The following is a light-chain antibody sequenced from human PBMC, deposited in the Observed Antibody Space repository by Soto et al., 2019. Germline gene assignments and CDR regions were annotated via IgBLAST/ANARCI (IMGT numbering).Light chain of an antibody. J-gene: IGKJ3*01. V-gene: IGKV3-20*01. CDR3: QQYGSSPFT. CDR2: GAS. Sequence: EIVLTQSPGTLSLSPGERATLSCRASQSVSSSYLAWYQQKPGQAPRLLIYGASSRATGIPDRFSGSGSGTDFTLTINRLEPEDFAVYYCQQYGSSPFTFSPGTKVDVK. CDR1: QSVSSSY.